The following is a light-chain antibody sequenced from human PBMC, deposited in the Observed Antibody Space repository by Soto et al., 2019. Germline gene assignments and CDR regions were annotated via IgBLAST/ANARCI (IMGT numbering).Light chain of an antibody. V-gene: IGKV1-9*01. CDR2: GAS. Sequence: DIQLTQSPFFLSASVGDRVTITCRASQGIRSYLAWYQQRPGKAPELLIYGASTLRTGVASRFSGSGSGTEFTLTISSLQPEDFATYYCQQVDSFPHTFGQGTKLEV. J-gene: IGKJ2*01. CDR3: QQVDSFPHT. CDR1: QGIRSY.